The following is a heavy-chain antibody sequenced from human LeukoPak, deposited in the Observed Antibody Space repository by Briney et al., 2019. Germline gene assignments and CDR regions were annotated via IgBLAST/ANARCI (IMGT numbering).Heavy chain of an antibody. J-gene: IGHJ4*02. D-gene: IGHD6-19*01. CDR3: VRRGDASSGWGDHDF. V-gene: IGHV3-23*01. CDR1: GFTFNRNA. Sequence: AGSLRLSCAASGFTFNRNAIRWVRQAPGKGLEWVSTIGGSGDKTFYADSVKGRFTISRDNSKNMVHLQMNSLTGEDTALYYCVRRGDASSGWGDHDFWGQGALVTVSS. CDR2: IGGSGDKT.